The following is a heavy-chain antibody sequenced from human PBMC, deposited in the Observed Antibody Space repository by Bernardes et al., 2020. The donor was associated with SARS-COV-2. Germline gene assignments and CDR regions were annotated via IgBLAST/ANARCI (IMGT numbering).Heavy chain of an antibody. CDR2: TTQSGRT. Sequence: SETLSLTCGLYGGSFSDYYWTWIRQAPGKGLVWIGETTQSGRTKYNPSLKSRVTISIDSSKNQFSLQLKSVTAADTAVYYCLRRCRGEEPWGQGHLVTVSS. CDR1: GGSFSDYY. V-gene: IGHV4-34*01. J-gene: IGHJ4*02. CDR3: LRRCRGEEP. D-gene: IGHD3-16*01.